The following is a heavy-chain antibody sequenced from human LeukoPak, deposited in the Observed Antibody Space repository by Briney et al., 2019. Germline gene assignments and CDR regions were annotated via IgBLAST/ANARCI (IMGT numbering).Heavy chain of an antibody. J-gene: IGHJ4*02. CDR3: ARELEYGDFDY. V-gene: IGHV3-74*01. CDR2: INGDGRST. Sequence: PGGSLRLSCAASGFTFSSYWMHWVRQAPGKGLVWVSVINGDGRSTRYPDSVRGRFTISRDNAKNSLYLQMNSLRAEDTAVYYCARELEYGDFDYWGQGTLVTVSS. CDR1: GFTFSSYW. D-gene: IGHD4-17*01.